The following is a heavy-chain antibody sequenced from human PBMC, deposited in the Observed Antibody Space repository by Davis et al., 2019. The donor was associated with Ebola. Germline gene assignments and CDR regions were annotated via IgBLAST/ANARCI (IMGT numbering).Heavy chain of an antibody. J-gene: IGHJ3*02. CDR1: GFTFSSYW. CDR2: INSDGSST. V-gene: IGHV3-74*01. D-gene: IGHD5-18*01. CDR3: AREGYSYGDI. Sequence: ESLKISCAASGFTFSSYWMHWVRQAPGKGLVWVSRINSDGSSTSYADSVKGRFTISRDNAKNTLYLQMNSLRAEDTAVYYCAREGYSYGDIWGQGTMVTVSS.